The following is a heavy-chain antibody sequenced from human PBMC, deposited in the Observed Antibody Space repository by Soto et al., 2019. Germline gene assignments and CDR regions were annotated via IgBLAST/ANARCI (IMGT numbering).Heavy chain of an antibody. J-gene: IGHJ2*01. V-gene: IGHV3-23*01. CDR1: GFTFSSYA. D-gene: IGHD4-17*01. Sequence: EVQLLESGGGLVQPGGSLRLPCAASGFTFSSYAMSWVRQSPGKGLEWVSDISGSGDSTYYADSAKGRFTISRDNSKNTLYLQLNSLRAEDTAIYYCAKERTTTVWYFDLWGRGTLVIVSS. CDR2: ISGSGDST. CDR3: AKERTTTVWYFDL.